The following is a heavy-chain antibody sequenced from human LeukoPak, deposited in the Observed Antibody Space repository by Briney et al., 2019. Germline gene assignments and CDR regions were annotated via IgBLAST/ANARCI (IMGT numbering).Heavy chain of an antibody. CDR2: IYYSGST. V-gene: IGHV4-59*01. D-gene: IGHD6-19*01. Sequence: SETLSLTCTVSGGSISNYYWYWMRQPPGKGLEWIGYIYYSGSTNYNPSLKSRVTISVDTSKNQFSLKLGSVTAADTAVYYCARVGGWDYNWFDPWGQGTLVTVSS. J-gene: IGHJ5*02. CDR1: GGSISNYY. CDR3: ARVGGWDYNWFDP.